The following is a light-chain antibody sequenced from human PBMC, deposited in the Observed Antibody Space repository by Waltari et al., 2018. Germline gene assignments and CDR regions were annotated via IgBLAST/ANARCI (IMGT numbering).Light chain of an antibody. CDR2: AAA. Sequence: DIQLTQSPSFLSSSVGDRVTISCRASQGISTYLAWLQQKPGKAPRRLIYAAAILQGGVPSRFSGSGSGTDFTLTISSLQPEDFGTYYCQQIKSYPITFGGGTKVEVK. V-gene: IGKV1-9*01. J-gene: IGKJ4*01. CDR3: QQIKSYPIT. CDR1: QGISTY.